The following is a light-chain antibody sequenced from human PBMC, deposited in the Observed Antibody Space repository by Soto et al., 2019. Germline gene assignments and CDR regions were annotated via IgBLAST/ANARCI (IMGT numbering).Light chain of an antibody. CDR3: SSYTSSSTLLYV. J-gene: IGLJ1*01. Sequence: QSALTQPASVSGSPGQSITISCTGTSSDVGGYNYVSWYQQHPGKAPKLMIYDVSNRPSGVSNRVSGSKSGNTASLTISGLEAEDEADDYCSSYTSSSTLLYVFGTGTKVTVL. V-gene: IGLV2-14*01. CDR1: SSDVGGYNY. CDR2: DVS.